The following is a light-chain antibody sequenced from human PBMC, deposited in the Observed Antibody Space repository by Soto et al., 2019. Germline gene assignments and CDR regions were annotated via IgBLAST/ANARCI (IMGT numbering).Light chain of an antibody. Sequence: EIVLTQSPATLSLSPGNRATLSCRASQSVSSYLAWYQQKPGQAPRLLIYDASNRATGIPARFSGSGSGTDFTLTITSLMPEDFAVYYCQQRSNWPSTFGGGTKVEIK. J-gene: IGKJ4*01. CDR1: QSVSSY. CDR3: QQRSNWPST. CDR2: DAS. V-gene: IGKV3-11*01.